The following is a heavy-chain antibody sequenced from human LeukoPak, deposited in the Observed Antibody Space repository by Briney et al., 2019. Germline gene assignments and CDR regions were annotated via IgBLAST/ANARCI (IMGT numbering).Heavy chain of an antibody. J-gene: IGHJ4*02. Sequence: GGSLRLSCAASGFTFSSYSMNWVRQAPGKGLEWVSYISSSSSTIYYADSVKGRFTISRDNSKNTLYLQMNSLRAEDTAVYYCAKDLYVDTAMVFMDYWGQGTLVTVSS. D-gene: IGHD5-18*01. CDR1: GFTFSSYS. CDR3: AKDLYVDTAMVFMDY. CDR2: ISSSSSTI. V-gene: IGHV3-48*01.